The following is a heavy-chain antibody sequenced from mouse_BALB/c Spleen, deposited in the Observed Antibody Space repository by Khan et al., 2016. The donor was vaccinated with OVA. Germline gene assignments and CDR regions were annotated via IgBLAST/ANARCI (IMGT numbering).Heavy chain of an antibody. CDR1: GFNIKDTY. CDR3: SSPNWFVY. CDR2: IDPAIDNT. Sequence: VQLQQSGAELVKPGASVKLSCTVSGFNIKDTYMHWVRQRSQQGLEWIGRIDPAIDNTQYDPKFQGKATIMADTSSNTAYLQLSGLTSEDTAVYYWSSPNWFVYWGQGTLVTVSA. J-gene: IGHJ3*01. V-gene: IGHV14-3*02.